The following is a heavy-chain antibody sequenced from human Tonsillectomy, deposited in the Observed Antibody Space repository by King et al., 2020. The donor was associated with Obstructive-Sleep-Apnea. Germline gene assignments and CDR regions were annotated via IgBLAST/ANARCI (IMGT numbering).Heavy chain of an antibody. CDR3: AQDRPAVTPFDF. CDR2: ITGSGGGT. V-gene: IGHV3-23*04. J-gene: IGHJ4*02. D-gene: IGHD4-17*01. Sequence: VQLVESGGGLVQPGGSLRLSCAASGFTFSNYAMSWVRQAPGKGLEWVSTITGSGGGTYYADSVKGRFTISRDNSKNKLYLQMNSLRAEDTAIFYCAQDRPAVTPFDFWGQGTLVTVSS. CDR1: GFTFSNYA.